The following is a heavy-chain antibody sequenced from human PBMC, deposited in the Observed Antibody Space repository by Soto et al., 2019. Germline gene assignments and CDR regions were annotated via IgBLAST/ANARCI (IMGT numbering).Heavy chain of an antibody. Sequence: GGSLRLSCAASGFTFRNYAMSWVRQAPGTGLEWVSVISGSGGSIFYADSVKGRFTISRDNSKNTLYLQMNSLRAEDTAVYYCAKDIAARGVFDYWGQGTLVTVSS. D-gene: IGHD6-6*01. CDR3: AKDIAARGVFDY. CDR1: GFTFRNYA. J-gene: IGHJ4*02. V-gene: IGHV3-23*01. CDR2: ISGSGGSI.